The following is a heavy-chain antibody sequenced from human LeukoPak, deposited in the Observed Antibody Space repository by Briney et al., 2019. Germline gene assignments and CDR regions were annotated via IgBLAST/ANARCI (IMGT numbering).Heavy chain of an antibody. CDR1: GYNFTSYW. Sequence: GESLKISCKGSGYNFTSYWIGWVRQMPGKGLEWMGIIYPGDSDTRYSPSFQGQVTISADKSISTAYLQWSSLKASDTAMYYCARHPGADYRSYNWFDPWGQGTLVTVSS. CDR3: ARHPGADYRSYNWFDP. V-gene: IGHV5-51*01. CDR2: IYPGDSDT. J-gene: IGHJ5*02. D-gene: IGHD4-11*01.